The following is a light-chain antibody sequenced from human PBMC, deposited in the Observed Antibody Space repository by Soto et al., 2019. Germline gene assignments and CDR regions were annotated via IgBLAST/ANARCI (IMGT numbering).Light chain of an antibody. CDR1: QSIRKY. V-gene: IGKV1-39*01. CDR3: QQYYSYPRT. J-gene: IGKJ1*01. CDR2: AAS. Sequence: DIQITQSPSSRSAAVGDRVVITCRASQSIRKYLNWYQHKPGKVPTLLIYAASSLQSGVPSRFSGSGFGTEFALTISSLQPDDFATYYCQQYYSYPRTFGQGTKVDIK.